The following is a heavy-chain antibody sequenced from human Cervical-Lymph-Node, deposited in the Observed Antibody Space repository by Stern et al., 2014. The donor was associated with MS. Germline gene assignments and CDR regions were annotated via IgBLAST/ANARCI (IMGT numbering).Heavy chain of an antibody. CDR2: INLKNGGT. V-gene: IGHV1-2*02. Sequence: VQLVESGTEMKTPGASVKVSCKASGYTFSDFYIHWVRQAPGQGFEWMGWINLKNGGTTYPQKFQGRVTVTRDTSISTVFMELSRLTSDDTAVYYCARVRGLSVWGQGTTVTVSS. D-gene: IGHD3-16*01. CDR1: GYTFSDFY. J-gene: IGHJ6*02. CDR3: ARVRGLSV.